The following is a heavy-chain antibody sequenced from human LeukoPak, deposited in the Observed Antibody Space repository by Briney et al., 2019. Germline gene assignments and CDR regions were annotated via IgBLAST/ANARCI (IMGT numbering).Heavy chain of an antibody. V-gene: IGHV4-61*02. D-gene: IGHD3-3*01. J-gene: IGHJ5*02. CDR2: IYTSGST. CDR3: ARAFTTISRGGFDP. CDR1: GGSISSGSYY. Sequence: SETLSLTCTVSGGSISSGSYYWSWIRLPAGKGLEWIGRIYTSGSTNYNPSLKSRVTISVDTSKNQFSLKLSSVTAADTAVYYCARAFTTISRGGFDPWGQGTLVTVSS.